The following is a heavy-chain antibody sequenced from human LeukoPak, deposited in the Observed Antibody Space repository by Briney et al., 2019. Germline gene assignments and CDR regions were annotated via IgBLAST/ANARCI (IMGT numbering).Heavy chain of an antibody. CDR3: ARDLGGIVVVPAARRVEYYMDV. V-gene: IGHV4-59*12. J-gene: IGHJ6*03. D-gene: IGHD2-2*01. CDR2: IYYSGST. Sequence: PSETLSLTCTVSGGSISSYYWSWIRQPPGKGLEWIGYIYYSGSTNYNPSLKSRVTISVDTSKNQFSLRLSSVTAADTAVYYCARDLGGIVVVPAARRVEYYMDVWGKGTTVTVSS. CDR1: GGSISSYY.